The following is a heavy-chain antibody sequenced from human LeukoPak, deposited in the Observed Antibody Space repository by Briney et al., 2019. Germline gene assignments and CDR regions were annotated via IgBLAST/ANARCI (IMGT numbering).Heavy chain of an antibody. V-gene: IGHV1-46*01. Sequence: GASVKVSCKASGYTFTSYYMHWVRQAPAQGLEWMGIINPSGGSTHYAQKFQGRVTMTRDTSTSTVYMELSSLRSEDTAVYYCARVDLWFGELGWGQGTLVTVSS. CDR1: GYTFTSYY. D-gene: IGHD3-10*01. CDR3: ARVDLWFGELG. J-gene: IGHJ4*02. CDR2: INPSGGST.